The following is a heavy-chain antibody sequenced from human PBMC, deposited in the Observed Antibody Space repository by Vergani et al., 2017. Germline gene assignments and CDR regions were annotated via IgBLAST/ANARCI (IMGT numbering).Heavy chain of an antibody. V-gene: IGHV4-59*10. CDR3: ARGSCLGGGCYKPLCDW. Sequence: QVQLQQWGAGLLKPSETLSLTCAVYGGSFSGYYWSWIRQPAGKGLEWIGRIHTSGSTNYNPSLKSRVTMPEDTTKNQFSLILTSVTAADTAVYFCARGSCLGGGCYKPLCDWWGQGILVTVSS. CDR2: IHTSGST. J-gene: IGHJ4*02. D-gene: IGHD2-21*01. CDR1: GGSFSGYY.